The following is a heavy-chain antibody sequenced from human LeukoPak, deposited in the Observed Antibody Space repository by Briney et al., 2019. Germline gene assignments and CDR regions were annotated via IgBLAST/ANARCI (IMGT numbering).Heavy chain of an antibody. V-gene: IGHV1-2*02. CDR1: GYTFTSYY. D-gene: IGHD6-13*01. CDR2: INPNSGGT. CDR3: ARGKSSSWYGDYYYGMDV. J-gene: IGHJ6*02. Sequence: ASVKVSCKASGYTFTSYYMHWVRQAPGQGLEWMGWINPNSGGTNYAQKFQGRVTMTRDTSISTAYMELSRLRSDDTAVYYCARGKSSSWYGDYYYGMDVWGQGTTVTVSS.